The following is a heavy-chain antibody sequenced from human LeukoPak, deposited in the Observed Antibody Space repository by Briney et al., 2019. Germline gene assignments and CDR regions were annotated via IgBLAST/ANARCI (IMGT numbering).Heavy chain of an antibody. CDR1: GFTFSSYW. Sequence: GGSLRLSCAASGFTFSSYWMTWVRQAPGKGLEWVANIKQDGSEKYYVDSVKGRFTISRDNAKNSLYLQMNSLRAEDTAVYYCARDHLTVAGNLDFWGQGTLVTVSS. CDR3: ARDHLTVAGNLDF. V-gene: IGHV3-7*01. D-gene: IGHD6-19*01. CDR2: IKQDGSEK. J-gene: IGHJ4*02.